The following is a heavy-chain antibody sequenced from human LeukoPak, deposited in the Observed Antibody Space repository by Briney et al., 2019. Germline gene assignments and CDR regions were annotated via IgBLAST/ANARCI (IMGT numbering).Heavy chain of an antibody. V-gene: IGHV3-7*01. CDR3: ASNRGADY. Sequence: PSGSLSLTCSASGFTLSNYWMSWVRQAPGNGLDWVANIKNNGSKEDQADSVKCRVTIPRDSVKNSLYLQMNSLRAEDTAVYYCASNRGADYWGQGTQVTVSS. D-gene: IGHD3-10*01. CDR2: IKNNGSKE. CDR1: GFTLSNYW. J-gene: IGHJ4*02.